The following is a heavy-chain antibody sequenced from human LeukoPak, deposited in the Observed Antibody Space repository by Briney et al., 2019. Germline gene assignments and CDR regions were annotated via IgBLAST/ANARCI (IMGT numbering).Heavy chain of an antibody. D-gene: IGHD6-19*01. CDR3: AKERQWLVPEYFDY. CDR2: ISYDGSNK. CDR1: GFTFSSYG. J-gene: IGHJ4*02. Sequence: GRSLRLSCAASGFTFSSYGMHWVRQAPGKGLEGVAVISYDGSNKYYADSVKGRFTISRDNSKNTLYLQMNSLRAEDTAVYYCAKERQWLVPEYFDYWGQGTLVTVSS. V-gene: IGHV3-30*18.